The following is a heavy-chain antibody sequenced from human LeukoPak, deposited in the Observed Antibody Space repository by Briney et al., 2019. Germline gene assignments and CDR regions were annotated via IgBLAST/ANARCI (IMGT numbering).Heavy chain of an antibody. CDR2: IWYDGSDK. CDR3: AKAQWELLREPDAFDI. CDR1: GFTFSSYG. Sequence: GGSLRLSCAASGFTFSSYGMHWVRQAPGKGLEWVAVIWYDGSDKYYADSVKGRFTISRDNSKNTLSLQMNSLRAEDTALYYCAKAQWELLREPDAFDIWGRGTMVTVSS. J-gene: IGHJ3*02. V-gene: IGHV3-33*06. D-gene: IGHD1-26*01.